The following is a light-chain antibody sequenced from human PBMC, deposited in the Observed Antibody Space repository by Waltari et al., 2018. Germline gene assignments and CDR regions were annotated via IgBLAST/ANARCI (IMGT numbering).Light chain of an antibody. V-gene: IGKV1-33*01. CDR3: QHYNNLPYT. CDR1: KDIRKN. CDR2: DAS. Sequence: IQMTQSPSSLSASIRDRVTITCRASKDIRKNLSWFQERPGTAPKLLIYDASNLEAGVPSRFSGTGSGTDFSLTISSLQPEDSATYYCQHYNNLPYTFSRGTKLQIK. J-gene: IGKJ2*01.